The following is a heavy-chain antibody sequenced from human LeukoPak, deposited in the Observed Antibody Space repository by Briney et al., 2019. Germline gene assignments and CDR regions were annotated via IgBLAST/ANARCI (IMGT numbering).Heavy chain of an antibody. V-gene: IGHV3-33*06. D-gene: IGHD2-21*01. Sequence: QTGGSLRLSCVASGFTFSSHDMHWVRQAPGKGVEWVAVIWYDGSNEYYADSVKGRFTFSRDNSKNTLYLQMNSLRAEDTAVYYCAKDRQPAVIAFDYWGQGTLVTVSS. J-gene: IGHJ4*02. CDR3: AKDRQPAVIAFDY. CDR1: GFTFSSHD. CDR2: IWYDGSNE.